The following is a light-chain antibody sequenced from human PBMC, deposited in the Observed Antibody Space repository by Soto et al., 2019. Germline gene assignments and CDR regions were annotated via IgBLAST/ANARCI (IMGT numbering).Light chain of an antibody. CDR1: SSDVGGYNY. CDR2: EVS. J-gene: IGLJ1*01. Sequence: QSVLTQPPSASGCPGQSVTISCTGTSSDVGGYNYVSWYQQHPGKAPKLMIYEVSKRPSGVPDRFSGSKSGNTASLTVSGLQAEDEADYYCSSYAGSNFYVFGTGTKVTVL. CDR3: SSYAGSNFYV. V-gene: IGLV2-8*01.